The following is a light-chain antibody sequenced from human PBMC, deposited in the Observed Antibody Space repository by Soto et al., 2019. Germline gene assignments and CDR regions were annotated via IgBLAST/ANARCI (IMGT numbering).Light chain of an antibody. J-gene: IGKJ5*01. Sequence: EIVMTQSPATLSVSPVERATLSCRASQSVSSSYLAWYQQKPGQAPRLLIYGASSRATGIPDRFSGSGSGTDFTLTISRLEPEDFAVYYCQHYGRSLPITFGQGTRLEIK. V-gene: IGKV3-20*01. CDR1: QSVSSSY. CDR2: GAS. CDR3: QHYGRSLPIT.